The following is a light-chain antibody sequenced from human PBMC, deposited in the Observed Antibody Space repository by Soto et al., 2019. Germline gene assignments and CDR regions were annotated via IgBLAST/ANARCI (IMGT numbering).Light chain of an antibody. V-gene: IGKV1-5*03. CDR1: QTISSW. CDR2: KAS. CDR3: QHYNSYSEA. J-gene: IGKJ1*01. Sequence: DIQVTQSPSTLCGSVGDRFTITCRASQTISSWLAWYQQKPGKAPKLLIYKASTLKSGVTSRFSGSGSGTEFTLTIRSLQPDDFATYYCQHYNSYSEAFGQGTTGDI.